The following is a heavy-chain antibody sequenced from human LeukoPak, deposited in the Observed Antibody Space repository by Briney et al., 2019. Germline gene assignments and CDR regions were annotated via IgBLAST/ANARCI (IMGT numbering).Heavy chain of an antibody. D-gene: IGHD3/OR15-3a*01. CDR2: IIPIFGTA. Sequence: SVKVSCKASGGTFISYAISWVRQAPGQGLEWMGGIIPIFGTANYAQEFQGRVTITADESTSTAYMELSSLRSEDTAVYYCARDGMSMDFYYYYGMDVWGQGTTVTVSS. J-gene: IGHJ6*02. CDR3: ARDGMSMDFYYYYGMDV. V-gene: IGHV1-69*13. CDR1: GGTFISYA.